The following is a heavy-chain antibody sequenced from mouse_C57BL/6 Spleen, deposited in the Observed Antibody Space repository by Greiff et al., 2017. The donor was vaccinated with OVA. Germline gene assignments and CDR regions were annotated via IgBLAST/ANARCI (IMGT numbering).Heavy chain of an antibody. CDR3: ARGSNAYYYAMDY. J-gene: IGHJ4*01. Sequence: LVESGAELVKPGASVKMSCKASGYTFTTYPIEWMKQNHGKSLEWIGNFHPYNDDTKYNEKFKGKATLTVEKSSSTVYLELSRLTSDDSAVYYCARGSNAYYYAMDYWGQGTSVTVSS. D-gene: IGHD2-5*01. CDR1: GYTFTTYP. V-gene: IGHV1-47*01. CDR2: FHPYNDDT.